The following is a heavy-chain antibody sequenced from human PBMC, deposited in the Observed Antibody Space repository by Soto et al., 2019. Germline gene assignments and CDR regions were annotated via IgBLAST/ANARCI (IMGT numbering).Heavy chain of an antibody. V-gene: IGHV4-31*03. Sequence: QVQLQESGPRLVEASQTLSLTCTVSNASITSSGYYWSWVRQPPGKRLEWIGYIYHSGSTFYSPSLQSRLTMSVHTSKNQCSLTLRSVTAADTAVYHCARMSGTYYVPDYWGQGTLVTVSS. D-gene: IGHD1-26*01. CDR3: ARMSGTYYVPDY. CDR2: IYHSGST. CDR1: NASITSSGYY. J-gene: IGHJ4*02.